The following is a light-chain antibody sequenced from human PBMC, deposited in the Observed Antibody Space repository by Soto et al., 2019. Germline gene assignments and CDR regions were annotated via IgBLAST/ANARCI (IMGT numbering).Light chain of an antibody. CDR3: QQCNNWPRT. V-gene: IGKV3-11*01. CDR2: EAS. CDR1: QSVSSD. Sequence: EIVWTQSQATLSLSPGERATFSGRASQSVSSDLAWYQQKPGQAHRLLMYEASNRATGIPARFSGGGSGTDFTLTISSLEPEDFAFYYCQQCNNWPRTFGQGTKVDI. J-gene: IGKJ1*01.